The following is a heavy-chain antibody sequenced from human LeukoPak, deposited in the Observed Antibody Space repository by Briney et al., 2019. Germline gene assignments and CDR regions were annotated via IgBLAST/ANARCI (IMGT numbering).Heavy chain of an antibody. V-gene: IGHV4-34*01. J-gene: IGHJ4*02. D-gene: IGHD2-15*01. Sequence: PSETLSLTCAVYGGSFSGYYWSWIRQPPGKGLEWIGEINRSGSTNYNPSLKSRVTISVDTSKNQFSLKLSSVTAADTAVYYCARGAINCSGGSCYPSYNDYWGQGTLVTVSS. CDR2: INRSGST. CDR1: GGSFSGYY. CDR3: ARGAINCSGGSCYPSYNDY.